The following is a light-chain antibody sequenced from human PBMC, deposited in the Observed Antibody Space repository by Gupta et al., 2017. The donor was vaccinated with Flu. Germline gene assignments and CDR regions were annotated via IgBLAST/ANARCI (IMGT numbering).Light chain of an antibody. CDR1: QSIGNG. J-gene: IGKJ2*02. V-gene: IGKV1-5*03. CDR3: QQWCT. Sequence: DNQMTQSPSTLSASVGDRVTIACRTSQSIGNGLAWYQQKPGKAPRLLIYSVSTLKGGVPSRFSGSGSGTAFSLTITNVHPEDFGTYYCQQWCTFGQGTKLDIK. CDR2: SVS.